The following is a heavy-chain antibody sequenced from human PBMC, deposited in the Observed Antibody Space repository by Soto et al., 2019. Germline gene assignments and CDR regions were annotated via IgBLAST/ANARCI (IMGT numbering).Heavy chain of an antibody. V-gene: IGHV3-23*01. CDR1: GFTFSSYA. J-gene: IGHJ6*02. Sequence: EVQLLESGGGLVQPGGSLRLSCAASGFTFSSYAMSWVRQAPGKGLEWVSAISGSGGSTYYADYVKGRFTISRDNSKNTLYLQMNSLRAEDTAVYYCAGPTVTTPFYGMDVWGQGTTVTVSS. CDR3: AGPTVTTPFYGMDV. D-gene: IGHD4-4*01. CDR2: ISGSGGST.